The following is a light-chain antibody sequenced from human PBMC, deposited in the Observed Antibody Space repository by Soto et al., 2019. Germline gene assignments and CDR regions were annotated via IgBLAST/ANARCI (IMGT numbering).Light chain of an antibody. CDR1: QSVSSKS. CDR3: QQYGSTPLT. V-gene: IGKV3-20*01. J-gene: IGKJ4*01. CDR2: GAS. Sequence: EVVLTQYPGSLSLSPGERATLSCRASQSVSSKSLFWYQQKPGQAPRLLISGASSRATGIPDRFSGSGSGTDFTLTISSLEPEDFAVYYCQQYGSTPLTFGGGTKVDIK.